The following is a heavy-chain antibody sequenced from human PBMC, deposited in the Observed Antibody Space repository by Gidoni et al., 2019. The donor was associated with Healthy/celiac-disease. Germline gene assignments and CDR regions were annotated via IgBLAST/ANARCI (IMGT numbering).Heavy chain of an antibody. V-gene: IGHV3-30*18. CDR1: GFTFSSYG. D-gene: IGHD6-13*01. Sequence: QVQLVESGGGVVQPGRSLRLSCAASGFTFSSYGMHWVRQAPGKGLEWVAVISYDGSNKYYADSVKGRFTISRDNSKNTLYLQMNSLRAEDTAVYYCAKDWDSSWKFDYWGQGTLVTVSS. J-gene: IGHJ4*02. CDR3: AKDWDSSWKFDY. CDR2: ISYDGSNK.